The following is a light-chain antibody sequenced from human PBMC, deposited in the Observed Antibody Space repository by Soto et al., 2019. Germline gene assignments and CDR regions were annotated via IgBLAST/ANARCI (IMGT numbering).Light chain of an antibody. V-gene: IGLV2-8*01. J-gene: IGLJ2*01. Sequence: QSALTQPPSASASPGQSATISCTGTSSDVGGYNYVSWYQQHPGKAPKLIIYEVTKRPSGVPDRFSGSKSGNTASLTVSGLQAEDEANYYCSSYAAYNLLFGGGTKLTVL. CDR1: SSDVGGYNY. CDR3: SSYAAYNLL. CDR2: EVT.